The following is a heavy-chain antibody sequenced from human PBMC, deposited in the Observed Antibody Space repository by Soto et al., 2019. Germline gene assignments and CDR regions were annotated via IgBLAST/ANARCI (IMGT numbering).Heavy chain of an antibody. Sequence: GGSLRLSCAASGFTFSIHSMHWVRQTPGKGLEWVAVISNDGNKKYYVESVEGRFSISRDNSKSIVYLQMNNVRIEDTAKYYCAKDKVPYYDFWSGQRWFDPWGQGTQVTVSS. CDR2: ISNDGNKK. CDR1: GFTFSIHS. CDR3: AKDKVPYYDFWSGQRWFDP. V-gene: IGHV3-30*18. J-gene: IGHJ5*02. D-gene: IGHD3-3*01.